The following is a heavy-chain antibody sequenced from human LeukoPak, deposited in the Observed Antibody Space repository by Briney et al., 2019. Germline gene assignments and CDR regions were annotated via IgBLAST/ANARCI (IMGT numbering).Heavy chain of an antibody. CDR3: ARGVAVAGTSLSY. Sequence: EASVKVSCKASGYTFTGYYMHWVRQAPGPGLEWMGWINPNGGGTNYAQKSQGRVTMTRDTSISTAYMELSRLRSDDTAVYYCARGVAVAGTSLSYWGQGTLVTVSS. D-gene: IGHD6-19*01. J-gene: IGHJ4*02. CDR1: GYTFTGYY. CDR2: INPNGGGT. V-gene: IGHV1-2*02.